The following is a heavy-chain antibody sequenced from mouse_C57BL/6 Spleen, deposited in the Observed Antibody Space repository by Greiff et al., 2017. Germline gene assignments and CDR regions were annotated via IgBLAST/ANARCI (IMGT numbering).Heavy chain of an antibody. CDR1: GYAFSSSW. V-gene: IGHV1-82*01. D-gene: IGHD2-5*01. J-gene: IGHJ1*03. CDR2: IYPGDGDT. CDR3: ARTPYYSNWDWYFDV. Sequence: QVQLQQSGPELVKPGASVKISCKASGYAFSSSWMNWVKQRPGKGLEWIGRIYPGDGDTNYNGKFKGKATLTADKSSSTAYMQLSSLTSEDSAVYVCARTPYYSNWDWYFDVWGTGTTVTVSS.